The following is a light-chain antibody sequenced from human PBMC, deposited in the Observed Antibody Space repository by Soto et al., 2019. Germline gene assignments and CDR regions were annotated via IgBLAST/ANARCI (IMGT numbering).Light chain of an antibody. V-gene: IGKV1-5*01. CDR3: QQVYSFPHT. Sequence: DIQMTQSPSTLSASVGDRVTITCRASQSISSWLAWYQQKPGKAPKLLIYDASSLESGVPSRFSGSGSGTEFTLTISSLQPDDFATYFCQQVYSFPHTFGQGTKLEV. J-gene: IGKJ2*01. CDR1: QSISSW. CDR2: DAS.